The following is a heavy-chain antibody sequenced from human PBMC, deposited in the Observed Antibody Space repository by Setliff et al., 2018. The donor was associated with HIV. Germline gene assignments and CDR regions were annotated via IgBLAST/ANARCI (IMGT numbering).Heavy chain of an antibody. V-gene: IGHV1-24*01. CDR3: ATDPQAGKFVPPPMMNWFDP. CDR2: FDPEDGET. D-gene: IGHD3-16*01. Sequence: ASVKVSCKVSGYTLTEVSIHWVRQAPGKGLEWMGYFDPEDGETVHAEKFQGRLTITADTSTDTAYMELSSLRSEDTAVYYCATDPQAGKFVPPPMMNWFDPWGQGTLVTVSS. J-gene: IGHJ5*02. CDR1: GYTLTEVS.